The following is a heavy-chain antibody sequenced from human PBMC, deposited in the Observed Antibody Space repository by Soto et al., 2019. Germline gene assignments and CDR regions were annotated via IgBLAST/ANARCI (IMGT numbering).Heavy chain of an antibody. CDR1: GYTFTSYA. CDR2: INAGNGNT. V-gene: IGHV1-3*01. D-gene: IGHD2-21*02. J-gene: IGHJ4*02. CDR3: ARDKGTVDY. Sequence: QVQFVQSGAEVKKPGASVKVSCKASGYTFTSYAMHWVRQAPGQRPEWMGWINAGNGNTKYSQNFQGRVTITRDTYASTAYRELSSLSSEDTAMHYCARDKGTVDYWGQGTLVTVSS.